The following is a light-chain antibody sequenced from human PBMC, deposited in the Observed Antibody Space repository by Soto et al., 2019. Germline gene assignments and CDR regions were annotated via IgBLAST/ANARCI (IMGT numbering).Light chain of an antibody. J-gene: IGLJ1*01. CDR3: SSYTTSSTYV. CDR2: DVS. V-gene: IGLV2-14*01. Sequence: QSVLTQPAPLSGSPGQSIALSRTGNSRAVGGYNYVSWYQQHPGKAPKLMIYDVSNRPSGVSNRFSGSKSGNTASLTISGLQAEDEADYYCSSYTTSSTYVFGTGTKVTVL. CDR1: SRAVGGYNY.